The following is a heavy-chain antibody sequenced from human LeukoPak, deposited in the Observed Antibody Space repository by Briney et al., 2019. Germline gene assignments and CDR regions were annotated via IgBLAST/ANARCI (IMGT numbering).Heavy chain of an antibody. D-gene: IGHD2-15*01. CDR3: ARGPESYCSGGSCPLNFDY. CDR1: GYTFTSYD. CDR2: MNPNSGNT. Sequence: ASVKVSCKASGYTFTSYDISWVRQATGQGLEWMGWMNPNSGNTGYAQKFQGRVTMTRNTSISTAYMELSSLRSEDPAVYYCARGPESYCSGGSCPLNFDYWGQGTLVTVSS. V-gene: IGHV1-8*01. J-gene: IGHJ4*02.